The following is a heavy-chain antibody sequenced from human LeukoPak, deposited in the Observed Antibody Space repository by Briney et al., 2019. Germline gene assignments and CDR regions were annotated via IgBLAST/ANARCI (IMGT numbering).Heavy chain of an antibody. Sequence: GGSLRLSCAVSGFTVSSNYMKWVRQAPGKGLEWVSVIYTGGGTFYADPVKGRFTLSRYNSKNMVFLQMNSLRPEDTAVYFCARGRREHGAYVGDVWAVGGQGPTVTVS. V-gene: IGHV3-66*02. J-gene: IGHJ6*02. CDR1: GFTVSSNY. CDR2: IYTGGGT. D-gene: IGHD3-16*01. CDR3: ARGRREHGAYVGDVWAV.